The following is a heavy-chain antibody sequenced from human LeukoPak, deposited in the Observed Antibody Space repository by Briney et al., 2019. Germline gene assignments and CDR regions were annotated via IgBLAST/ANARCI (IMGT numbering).Heavy chain of an antibody. V-gene: IGHV4-39*01. J-gene: IGHJ5*02. CDR2: IYYSGST. CDR1: GGSISSSSYY. Sequence: SETLSLTCTVSGGSISSSSYYWGWIRQPPGKGLEWIGSIYYSGSTYYNPSLKSRVTISVDTSKNQLSLKLSSVTAADTAVYYCARSPAGVVVPPWFDPWGQGTLVTVSS. CDR3: ARSPAGVVVPPWFDP. D-gene: IGHD2-2*01.